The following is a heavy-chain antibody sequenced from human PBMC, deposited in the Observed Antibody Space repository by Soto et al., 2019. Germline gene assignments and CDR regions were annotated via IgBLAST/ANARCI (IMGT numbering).Heavy chain of an antibody. CDR1: GGTFSSYA. V-gene: IGHV1-69*13. CDR3: ASRNCISTSCYGPYAMDV. D-gene: IGHD2-2*01. Sequence: SVKVSCKASGGTFSSYAISWVRQAPGQGLEWKGGIIAVTGAANYAQKFQGRVTITADESTSTAYMELSSLRSEDTAVYFCASRNCISTSCYGPYAMDVWGQGTTVTVSS. CDR2: IIAVTGAA. J-gene: IGHJ6*02.